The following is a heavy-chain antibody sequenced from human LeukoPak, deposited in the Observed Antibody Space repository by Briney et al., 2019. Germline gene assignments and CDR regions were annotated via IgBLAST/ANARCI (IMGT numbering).Heavy chain of an antibody. V-gene: IGHV3-23*01. CDR1: GFTFSSYA. CDR2: ISGSGGST. CDR3: AKDRPIYGYNLYFDY. J-gene: IGHJ4*02. Sequence: GGSLRLSCAASGFTFSSYAMSWVRQAPGKGLEWVSAISGSGGSTYYADSVKGRFTISRDNSKNTLYLQMNNLRAEDTAVYYCAKDRPIYGYNLYFDYWGQGTLVTVSS. D-gene: IGHD5-24*01.